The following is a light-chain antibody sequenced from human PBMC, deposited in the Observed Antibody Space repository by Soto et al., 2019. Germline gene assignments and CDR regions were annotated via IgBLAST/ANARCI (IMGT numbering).Light chain of an antibody. Sequence: QSVLTRPASVSGSPGQSITISSTGTSSDVGSYNYVSWYQQDPGKAPKLIFYDVSNRPSGVSDRFSVSKSGNTASLTISYLQAEDEAAYYCSSYTNSGTYGFGTGPKVTVL. CDR1: SSDVGSYNY. V-gene: IGLV2-14*01. CDR3: SSYTNSGTYG. CDR2: DVS. J-gene: IGLJ1*01.